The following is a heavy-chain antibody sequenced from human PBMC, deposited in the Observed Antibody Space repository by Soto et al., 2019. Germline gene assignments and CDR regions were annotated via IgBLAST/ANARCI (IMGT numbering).Heavy chain of an antibody. J-gene: IGHJ5*02. CDR1: GYTFTGYY. CDR2: INPNSGGT. V-gene: IGHV1-2*02. CDR3: AXDRGLTSASGSNNWFDP. D-gene: IGHD3-10*01. Sequence: WASVKVSCKDSGYTFTGYYMHWVRQAPGQGLEWMGWINPNSGGTNYAQKFQGRVTMTRDTSISTAYMELSRLRSDDTAVYYCAXDRGLTSASGSNNWFDPWGQGTLVTVSS.